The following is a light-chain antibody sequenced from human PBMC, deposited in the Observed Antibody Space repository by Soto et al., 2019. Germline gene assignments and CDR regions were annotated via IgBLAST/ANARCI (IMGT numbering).Light chain of an antibody. V-gene: IGLV2-8*01. CDR3: SSYAGSNSPFV. Sequence: QSALTQPPSASGSPGQSVTISCTGTSSDIGDYNYVSWYQQHPGKAPKLMIYEVSKRPSGVPDRFSGSKSGNTASLTVSGLQAEDEADYYCSSYAGSNSPFVFGSGTKVTVI. J-gene: IGLJ1*01. CDR1: SSDIGDYNY. CDR2: EVS.